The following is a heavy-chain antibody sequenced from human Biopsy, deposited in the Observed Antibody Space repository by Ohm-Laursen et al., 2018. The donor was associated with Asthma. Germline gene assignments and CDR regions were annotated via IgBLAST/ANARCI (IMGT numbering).Heavy chain of an antibody. CDR2: IIPIFGTA. D-gene: IGHD1-7*01. Sequence: PSAKASCKASGGTFSSYAISWVRQAPGQGLEWMGGIIPIFGTANYAQKFQGRVTITADESTSTAYMELSSLRSEDTAVYYCARDPHNSYLASLRTKFNYYYYGMDVWGQGTTVTVSS. V-gene: IGHV1-69*01. J-gene: IGHJ6*02. CDR1: GGTFSSYA. CDR3: ARDPHNSYLASLRTKFNYYYYGMDV.